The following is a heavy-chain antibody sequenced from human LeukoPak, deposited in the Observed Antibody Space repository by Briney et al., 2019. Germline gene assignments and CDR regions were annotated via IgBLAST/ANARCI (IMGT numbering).Heavy chain of an antibody. CDR1: EFTFSNYA. V-gene: IGHV3-23*01. Sequence: PGGSLRLSCAASEFTFSNYAMNWVPQAPGKGLEWVSAISGSGGSTYYADSVKGRFTISRDNPKNTLYLQMNSLRAEDTAVYYCAKVVSWWLPFDYWGQGTLVTVSS. J-gene: IGHJ4*02. D-gene: IGHD2-21*01. CDR3: AKVVSWWLPFDY. CDR2: ISGSGGST.